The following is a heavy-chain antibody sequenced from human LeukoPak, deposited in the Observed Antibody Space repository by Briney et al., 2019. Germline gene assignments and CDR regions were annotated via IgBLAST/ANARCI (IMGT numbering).Heavy chain of an antibody. V-gene: IGHV3-15*01. CDR1: GFSFTNTW. D-gene: IGHD3-10*01. CDR2: VKSKADDGTT. J-gene: IGHJ3*02. Sequence: GGSRRLSCEASGFSFTNTWMSWVRQAPGKGLEWVGRVKSKADDGTTDYAAPVQGRFTISRDDSKNTLSLQMNSLKTEDTAVYYCATEGGSGSYYGDDAFDMWGQGTMVTVSS. CDR3: ATEGGSGSYYGDDAFDM.